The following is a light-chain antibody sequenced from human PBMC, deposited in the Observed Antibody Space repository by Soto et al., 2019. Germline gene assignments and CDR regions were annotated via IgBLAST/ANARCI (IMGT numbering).Light chain of an antibody. CDR3: CSYAGGSTVWL. CDR1: SSDVGSYNV. Sequence: QSALTQPASVSGSPGQSITIACTGTSSDVGSYNVVSWYQQHPHKAPKLIIFEVSERPSGVSNRFSGSKSGSTASLTISGLRAEDEADYFCCSYAGGSTVWLFGGGTKLTVL. J-gene: IGLJ3*02. CDR2: EVS. V-gene: IGLV2-23*02.